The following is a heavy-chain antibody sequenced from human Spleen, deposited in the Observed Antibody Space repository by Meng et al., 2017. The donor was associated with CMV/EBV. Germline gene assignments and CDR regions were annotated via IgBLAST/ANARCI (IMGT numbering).Heavy chain of an antibody. D-gene: IGHD2-15*01. CDR1: GGSISSGSYY. CDR2: IYTSGST. V-gene: IGHV4-61*02. CDR3: ARGRAGGYPNYFDY. J-gene: IGHJ4*02. Sequence: QVQLQESGPGLVKPSQTLSLTCTVSGGSISSGSYYWSWIRQPAGKGLEWIGRIYTSGSTNYNPSLKSRVTISVDTSKNQFSLKLSSVTAADTAVYYCARGRAGGYPNYFDYWGQGTLVTVSS.